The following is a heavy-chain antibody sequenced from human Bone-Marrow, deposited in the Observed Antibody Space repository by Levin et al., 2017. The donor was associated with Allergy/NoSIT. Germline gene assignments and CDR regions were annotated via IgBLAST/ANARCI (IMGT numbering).Heavy chain of an antibody. V-gene: IGHV3-48*03. D-gene: IGHD4-11*01. CDR2: ITSSGGTI. CDR1: GFTFSSYE. Sequence: SCAASGFTFSSYEMNWVRQAPGKGLEWVSYITSSGGTIKYADSVQGRFTISRDNAKNSLYLQMNSLRAEDTAVYYCAREGGYSNGYFDDWGQGTLVTVSS. J-gene: IGHJ4*02. CDR3: AREGGYSNGYFDD.